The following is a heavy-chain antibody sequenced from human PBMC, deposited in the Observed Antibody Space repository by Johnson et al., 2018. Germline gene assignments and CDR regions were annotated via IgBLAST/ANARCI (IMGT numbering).Heavy chain of an antibody. CDR3: ARDSNYKYYFYIDV. D-gene: IGHD4-11*01. Sequence: EVQLLESGGGLVQPGGSLRLSCAASEFTFRSYWMTWVRQAPGKGLEWVANIDQDGSEKYYVDSVKGRFTISRDNAKNSLYLQMNSLRAEDTAVYYCARDSNYKYYFYIDVWGKGTTVTVSS. CDR2: IDQDGSEK. CDR1: EFTFRSYW. V-gene: IGHV3-7*01. J-gene: IGHJ6*03.